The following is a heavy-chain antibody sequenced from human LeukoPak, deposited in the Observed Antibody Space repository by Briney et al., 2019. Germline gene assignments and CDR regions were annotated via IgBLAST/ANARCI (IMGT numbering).Heavy chain of an antibody. D-gene: IGHD5-18*01. CDR2: ISGHGDIT. Sequence: GGSLRLSCAGSGFTFSSYSMNWVRQAPGKGLEWVSGISGHGDITYYADSVKGRFTISRDNSRNTVYLQMNSLRAEDTAVYYCANDLGWIQLNLGRGQGTLVTVSS. CDR3: ANDLGWIQLNLG. CDR1: GFTFSSYS. J-gene: IGHJ4*02. V-gene: IGHV3-23*01.